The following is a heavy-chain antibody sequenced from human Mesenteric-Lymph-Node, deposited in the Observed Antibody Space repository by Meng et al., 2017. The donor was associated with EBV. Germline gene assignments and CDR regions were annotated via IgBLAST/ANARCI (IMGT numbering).Heavy chain of an antibody. J-gene: IGHJ5*02. CDR1: CGSTTSDNW. CDR3: ASVIYGSGLNSWFDP. Sequence: QASAPRLLKTSGTPSSTCLVPCGSTTSDNWWTWVRQPPGKGLEWIGEIHHSGATNYNPSLKSRVTISVDKSKNQFSLKLSSVTAADAAVYFCASVIYGSGLNSWFDPWGHGTLVTVSS. CDR2: IHHSGAT. D-gene: IGHD3-10*01. V-gene: IGHV4-4*02.